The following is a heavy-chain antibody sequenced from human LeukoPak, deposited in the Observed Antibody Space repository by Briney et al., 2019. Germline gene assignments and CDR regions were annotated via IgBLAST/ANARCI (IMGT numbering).Heavy chain of an antibody. CDR3: ARDIKAADY. V-gene: IGHV4-34*01. Sequence: PSETLSLTCAVYGGSFSGYCWSWIRQPPGKGLEWIGEINHSGSTNYNPSLKSRVTISVDKSKNQFSLKLSSVTAADTAVYYCARDIKAADYWGQGTLVTVSS. CDR2: INHSGST. J-gene: IGHJ4*02. CDR1: GGSFSGYC.